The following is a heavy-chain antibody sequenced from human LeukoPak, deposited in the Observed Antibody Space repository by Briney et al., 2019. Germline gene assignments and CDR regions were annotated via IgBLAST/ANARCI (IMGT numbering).Heavy chain of an antibody. CDR1: GYTFTSYD. CDR3: ARGRGVRYFDWLSYPSDV. D-gene: IGHD3-9*01. J-gene: IGHJ6*02. V-gene: IGHV1-8*01. CDR2: MNPNSGNT. Sequence: ASVKVSCKASGYTFTSYDINWVRQATGQGLEWMGWMNPNSGNTGYAQKFQGRVTMTRNTSISTAYMELSSLRSEDTAVYYCARGRGVRYFDWLSYPSDVWGQGTTVTVSS.